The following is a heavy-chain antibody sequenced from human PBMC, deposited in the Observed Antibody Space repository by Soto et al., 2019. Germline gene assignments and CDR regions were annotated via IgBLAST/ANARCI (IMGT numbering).Heavy chain of an antibody. CDR3: AKDGRVYNWNWFGP. CDR2: ISGSGGST. J-gene: IGHJ5*02. D-gene: IGHD1-1*01. V-gene: IGHV3-23*01. CDR1: RFTSSSYA. Sequence: PGGSLRLSCAASRFTSSSYAMSWVRQAPGKGPEWVSAISGSGGSTYYADSVKSRFPISRDNSKNTLYLQMKSLRAEYTAVYYCAKDGRVYNWNWFGPWGQGTLVTISS.